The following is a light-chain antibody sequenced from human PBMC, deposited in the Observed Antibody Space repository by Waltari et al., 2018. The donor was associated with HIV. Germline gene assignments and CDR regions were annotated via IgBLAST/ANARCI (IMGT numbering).Light chain of an antibody. CDR3: QQYNSDFYT. CDR1: QNVDSW. CDR2: KAS. Sequence: QMPQSPSILSASVGHRITITCRATQNVDSWLAWYQQRPGRAPKLVIYKASTLEHGAPARFTGSGSETNFTLTINSLHPDDFATYYCQQYNSDFYTFGLGTRLDLK. V-gene: IGKV1-5*03. J-gene: IGKJ2*01.